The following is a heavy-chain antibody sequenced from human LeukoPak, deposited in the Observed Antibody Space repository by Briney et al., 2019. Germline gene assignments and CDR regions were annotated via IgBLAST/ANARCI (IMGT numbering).Heavy chain of an antibody. CDR1: XGSFSDYY. Sequence: CTISXGSFSDYYWSWIRQSPGKGLEWIGYIYYTGSTTYNPSLKSRVTMSADTSKNQYSLSLNSVTAADTAVYYFAXRXXAXXYWGQGTLVTVSS. V-gene: IGHV4-59*01. J-gene: IGHJ4*02. CDR3: AXRXXAXXY. CDR2: IYYTGST.